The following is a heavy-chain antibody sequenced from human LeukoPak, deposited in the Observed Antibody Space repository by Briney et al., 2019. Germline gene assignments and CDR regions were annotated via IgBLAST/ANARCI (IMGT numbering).Heavy chain of an antibody. J-gene: IGHJ3*02. Sequence: ASVKVSCKASGYTFTSYGISWVRQAPGQGLEWMGWISAYNGNTNYAQKFQGRVTMTEDTSTDTAYMELSSLRSDDTAVYYCTTDLYYDSSGYRNRDAFDIWGQGTMVTVSS. CDR2: ISAYNGNT. V-gene: IGHV1-18*01. D-gene: IGHD3-22*01. CDR3: TTDLYYDSSGYRNRDAFDI. CDR1: GYTFTSYG.